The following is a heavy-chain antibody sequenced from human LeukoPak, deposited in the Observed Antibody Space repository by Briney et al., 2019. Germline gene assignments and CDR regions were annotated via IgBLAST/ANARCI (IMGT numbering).Heavy chain of an antibody. CDR1: GGSISSYY. CDR3: AREGYSSSPVPYYYYYYMDV. CDR2: IYYSGST. J-gene: IGHJ6*03. V-gene: IGHV4-59*01. D-gene: IGHD6-6*01. Sequence: SETLSLTCTVSGGSISSYYWSWIRQPPGKGLEWIGYIYYSGSTNYNPSLKSRVTISVDTSKNQFSLKLSSMTAADTAVYYCAREGYSSSPVPYYYYYYMDVWGKGTTVTVSS.